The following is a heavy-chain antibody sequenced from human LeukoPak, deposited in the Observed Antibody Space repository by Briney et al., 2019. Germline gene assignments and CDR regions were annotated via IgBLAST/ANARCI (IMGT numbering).Heavy chain of an antibody. CDR2: IYTSGST. CDR3: ARELRRGFWVWFDP. V-gene: IGHV4-4*07. CDR1: GGSISSYY. Sequence: SETLSLTCTVSGGSISSYYWSWIRQPAGKGLEWIGRIYTSGSTNYNPSLKSRVTMSVDTSKNQFSLKLRSLTAADTAVCYCARELRRGFWVWFDPWGQGTLVTVSS. J-gene: IGHJ5*02. D-gene: IGHD3-16*01.